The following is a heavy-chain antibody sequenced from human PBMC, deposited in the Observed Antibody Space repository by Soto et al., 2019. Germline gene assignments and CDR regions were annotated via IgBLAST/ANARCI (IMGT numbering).Heavy chain of an antibody. CDR2: IYYSGST. V-gene: IGHV4-59*01. CDR3: AREVGDFWSGYYGNYYYYGMDV. D-gene: IGHD3-3*01. J-gene: IGHJ6*02. CDR1: GGSISSYY. Sequence: SETLSLTFTVSGGSISSYYWSWIRQPPGKGLEWIGYIYYSGSTNYNPSLKSRVTISVDTSKNQFSLKLSSVTAADTAVYYCAREVGDFWSGYYGNYYYYGMDVWGQGTTVTVSS.